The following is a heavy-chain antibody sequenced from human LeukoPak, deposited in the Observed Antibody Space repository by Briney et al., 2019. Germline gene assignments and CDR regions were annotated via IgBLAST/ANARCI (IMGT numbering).Heavy chain of an antibody. CDR3: ARDRGVGYCSGGSCSHYYYYMDV. CDR1: GFTFSSYA. CDR2: ISYDGSNK. D-gene: IGHD2-15*01. Sequence: GGSLRLSCAASGFTFSSYAMHWVRQAPGKGLEWVAVISYDGSNKYYADSVKGRFTISRDNSKNTLYLQMNSLRAEDTAVYYCARDRGVGYCSGGSCSHYYYYMDVWGKGTTVTISS. J-gene: IGHJ6*03. V-gene: IGHV3-30*04.